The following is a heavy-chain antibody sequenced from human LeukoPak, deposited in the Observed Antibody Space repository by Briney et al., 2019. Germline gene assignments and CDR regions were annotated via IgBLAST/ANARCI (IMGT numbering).Heavy chain of an antibody. Sequence: AGGSLRLSCAASRCTFSSYSMNWVRQAPGKGLEWVSYISSSSSTIYYADSVKGRFTISRDNAKNSLYLQMNSLRAEDTAVYYCARGYDSSTIGRGKYYYYGMDVWGQGTTVTVSS. CDR3: ARGYDSSTIGRGKYYYYGMDV. J-gene: IGHJ6*02. D-gene: IGHD3-3*01. CDR2: ISSSSSTI. V-gene: IGHV3-48*01. CDR1: RCTFSSYS.